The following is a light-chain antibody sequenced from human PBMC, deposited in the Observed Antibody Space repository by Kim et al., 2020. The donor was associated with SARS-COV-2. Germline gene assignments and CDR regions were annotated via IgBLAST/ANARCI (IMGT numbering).Light chain of an antibody. CDR3: QVWDNSSDHVV. V-gene: IGLV3-21*04. CDR2: YDS. CDR1: NIGSKS. J-gene: IGLJ2*01. Sequence: PGKTARITWGGNNIGSKSVHWYQQKPGQAPVLVIYYDSDRPSGIPERFSGSNSGNTATLTISRVEAGDEADYYCQVWDNSSDHVVFGGGTQLAVL.